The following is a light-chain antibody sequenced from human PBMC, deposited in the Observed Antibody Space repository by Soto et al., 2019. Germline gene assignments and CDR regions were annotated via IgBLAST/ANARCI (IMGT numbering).Light chain of an antibody. J-gene: IGKJ3*01. CDR3: QQLNSYLPT. Sequence: IQLTPSPSSLSASVGDRVTITSRARQGISSYLAWYQQKPGKAPKLLIYAASTLPSGVPSRFSGSGSGTDFTLTISSLQPEDFATYYCQQLNSYLPTFGPGTKVDIK. CDR1: QGISSY. CDR2: AAS. V-gene: IGKV1-9*01.